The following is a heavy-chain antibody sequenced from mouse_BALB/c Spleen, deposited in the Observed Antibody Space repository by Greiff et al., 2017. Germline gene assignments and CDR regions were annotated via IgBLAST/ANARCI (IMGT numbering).Heavy chain of an antibody. CDR2: ISSGGST. CDR3: ARGEVIYYFDY. J-gene: IGHJ2*01. CDR1: GFTFSSYA. V-gene: IGHV5-6-5*01. D-gene: IGHD2-2*01. Sequence: EVHLVESGGGLVKPGGSLKLSCAASGFTFSSYAMSWVRQTPEKRLEWVASISSGGSTYYPDSVKGRFTISRDNARNILYLQMSSLRSEDTAMYYCARGEVIYYFDYWGQGTTLTVSS.